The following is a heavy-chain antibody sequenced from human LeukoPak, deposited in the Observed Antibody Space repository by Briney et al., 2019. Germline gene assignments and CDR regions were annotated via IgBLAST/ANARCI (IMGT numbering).Heavy chain of an antibody. J-gene: IGHJ4*02. D-gene: IGHD2-21*02. CDR3: ARGAYCGSDCHYYFDY. CDR2: IKPDGNKQ. V-gene: IGHV3-7*05. Sequence: PGGSLRLSCAASGFTFSAYWLSWVRQAPGKGLEWVANIKPDGNKQHYEDSVKGRFTISRDNAKKSLYLQMNSLRAEDTAVYYCARGAYCGSDCHYYFDYLRQGTLLTVSS. CDR1: GFTFSAYW.